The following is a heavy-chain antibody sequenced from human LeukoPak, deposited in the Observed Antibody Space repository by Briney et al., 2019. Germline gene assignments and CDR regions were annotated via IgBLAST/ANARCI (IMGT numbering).Heavy chain of an antibody. CDR3: ARPLARYDGDSSGYYYAVYYYGMDV. V-gene: IGHV3-30-3*01. Sequence: GGSLRLSCAASGFTFSSYAMHWVRQAPGKGLEWVAVISYDGSNKYYADSVKGRFTISRDNSKNTLYLQMNSLRAEDTAVYYCARPLARYDGDSSGYYYAVYYYGMDVWGQGTTVTVSS. D-gene: IGHD3-22*01. CDR1: GFTFSSYA. J-gene: IGHJ6*02. CDR2: ISYDGSNK.